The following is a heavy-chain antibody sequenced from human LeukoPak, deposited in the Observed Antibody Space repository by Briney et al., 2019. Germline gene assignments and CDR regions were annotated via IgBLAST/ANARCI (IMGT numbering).Heavy chain of an antibody. V-gene: IGHV3-73*01. D-gene: IGHD7-27*01. Sequence: GGSLRLSCAASGFTFSGSAMHWVRQAAGKGVEWVGRIRSKANSYATAYAASVKGRFTISRDDSKNTAYLQMNSLKTEDTAVYYCTRPTGDRDYWGQGTLVTVSS. CDR1: GFTFSGSA. J-gene: IGHJ4*02. CDR3: TRPTGDRDY. CDR2: IRSKANSYAT.